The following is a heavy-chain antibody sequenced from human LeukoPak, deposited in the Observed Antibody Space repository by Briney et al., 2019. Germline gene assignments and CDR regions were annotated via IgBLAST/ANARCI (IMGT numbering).Heavy chain of an antibody. CDR2: IYPGDSDT. Sequence: GESLKISCKGSGYSFTSYWIGWVRQMPGKGLEWMGIIYPGDSDTRYSPSFQGQVTISADKSISTAYLQWSSLKASDTAMYYCAVSGGLVLRGGQRRPKNWFDPWGQGTLVTVSS. CDR3: AVSGGLVLRGGQRRPKNWFDP. V-gene: IGHV5-51*01. D-gene: IGHD6-25*01. J-gene: IGHJ5*02. CDR1: GYSFTSYW.